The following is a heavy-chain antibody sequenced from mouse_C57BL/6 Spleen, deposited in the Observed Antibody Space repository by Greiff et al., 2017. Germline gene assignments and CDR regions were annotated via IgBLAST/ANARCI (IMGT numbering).Heavy chain of an antibody. Sequence: QVQLQQPGAELVKPGASVKLSCKASGYTFTSYWMQWVKQRPGQGLEWIGEIDPSDSYTNYNQKFKGKATLTVDTSSSTAYMQLSSLTSEDSAVYYCARVYYREFAYWGQGTLVTVSA. D-gene: IGHD2-14*01. CDR3: ARVYYREFAY. V-gene: IGHV1-50*01. CDR1: GYTFTSYW. J-gene: IGHJ3*01. CDR2: IDPSDSYT.